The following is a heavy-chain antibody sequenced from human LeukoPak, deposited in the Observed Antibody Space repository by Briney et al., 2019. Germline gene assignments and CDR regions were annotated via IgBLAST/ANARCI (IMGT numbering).Heavy chain of an antibody. CDR2: INWNGGST. Sequence: GASLRLSCAASGFTFDDYGMSWVRQAPRKGLEWVSGINWNGGSTGYADSVKGRFTISRDNAKNSLYLQMNSLSAEDTALYYCARGSVAGTRNNWFDPWGQGTLVTVSS. CDR1: GFTFDDYG. V-gene: IGHV3-20*04. D-gene: IGHD6-19*01. J-gene: IGHJ5*02. CDR3: ARGSVAGTRNNWFDP.